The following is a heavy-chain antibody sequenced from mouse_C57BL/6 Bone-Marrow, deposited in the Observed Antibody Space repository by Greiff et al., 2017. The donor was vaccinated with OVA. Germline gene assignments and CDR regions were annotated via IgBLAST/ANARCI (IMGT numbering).Heavy chain of an antibody. CDR2: IDPSDGYT. V-gene: IGHV1-50*01. CDR1: GYTFTSYW. D-gene: IGHD4-1*01. Sequence: ESGAELVKPGASVKLSCKASGYTFTSYWIQWVKQRPGQGLEWIGEIDPSDGYTNYNQKFKGKATVTVDTSSSTANMQLSSLTSEDSAVYYCAGWEFAYWGQGTLVTVSA. CDR3: AGWEFAY. J-gene: IGHJ3*01.